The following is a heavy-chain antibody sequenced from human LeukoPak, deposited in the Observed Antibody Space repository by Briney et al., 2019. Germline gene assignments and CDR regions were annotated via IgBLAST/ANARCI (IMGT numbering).Heavy chain of an antibody. J-gene: IGHJ4*02. CDR3: ARDDYGTTDY. D-gene: IGHD4-17*01. CDR2: IWYDGSNK. V-gene: IGHV3-33*01. Sequence: GGSLRLSRAASGFTFSSYGMHWVRQAPGKGLEWVAVIWYDGSNKYYADSVKGRFTISGDNSKNTLYLQMNSPRAEDTAVYYCARDDYGTTDYWGQGTLVTVSS. CDR1: GFTFSSYG.